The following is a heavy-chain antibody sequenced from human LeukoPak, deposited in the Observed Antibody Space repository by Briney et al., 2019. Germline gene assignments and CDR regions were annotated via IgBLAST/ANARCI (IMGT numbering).Heavy chain of an antibody. CDR1: GFVFSSSS. D-gene: IGHD3-22*01. Sequence: PGGSLRLSCAASGFVFSSSSFNSVRQAPGKGLEWVASVNTVSSYICYADSVRGRFTISRDNAKNSVLLQMNSLRAEDMAMYYCVRLRRNSDSSGYFYYYDNWGKGPLVTVSS. CDR2: VNTVSSYI. CDR3: VRLRRNSDSSGYFYYYDN. V-gene: IGHV3-21*01. J-gene: IGHJ4*02.